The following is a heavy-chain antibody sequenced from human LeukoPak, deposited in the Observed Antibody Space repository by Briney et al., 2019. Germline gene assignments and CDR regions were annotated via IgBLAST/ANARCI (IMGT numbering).Heavy chain of an antibody. CDR1: GGSFSGYY. Sequence: SETLSLTCAVYGGSFSGYYWRWIRQPPGKGLEWIGKINHSGSTNYNPSLKSRVTISVDTSKNQFSLKLSSVTAADTAVYYCAGRIAAAGTIDYWGQGTLVTVSS. CDR2: INHSGST. D-gene: IGHD6-13*01. J-gene: IGHJ4*02. CDR3: AGRIAAAGTIDY. V-gene: IGHV4-34*01.